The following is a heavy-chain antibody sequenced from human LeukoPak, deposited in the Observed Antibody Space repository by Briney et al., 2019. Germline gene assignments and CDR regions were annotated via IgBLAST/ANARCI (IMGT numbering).Heavy chain of an antibody. Sequence: PGGSLRLSCAASGFIFNSYAMHWVRKAPGKGLESVAVLSYDGTYKNYADSVEARFTISRDNSKNTLFLQMNSLRSEDTAVYYCARAGRVRGPDIFYYYGLDVWGQGTTVTVSS. CDR1: GFIFNSYA. CDR2: LSYDGTYK. D-gene: IGHD3-10*01. J-gene: IGHJ6*02. CDR3: ARAGRVRGPDIFYYYGLDV. V-gene: IGHV3-30*04.